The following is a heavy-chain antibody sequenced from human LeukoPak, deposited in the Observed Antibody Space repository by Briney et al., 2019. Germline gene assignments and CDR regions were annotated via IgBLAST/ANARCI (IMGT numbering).Heavy chain of an antibody. J-gene: IGHJ6*02. CDR1: GGSISSGDYY. CDR3: AREPERAAAGYYGMDV. Sequence: PSQTLSLTCTVSGGSISSGDYYWSWIRQHPGKGLEWIGYIYYSGSTYYNPSLKSRVTISVDTSKNQFSLKLSSVTAADTAVYYCAREPERAAAGYYGMDVWGQGTTVTVSS. CDR2: IYYSGST. D-gene: IGHD6-13*01. V-gene: IGHV4-31*03.